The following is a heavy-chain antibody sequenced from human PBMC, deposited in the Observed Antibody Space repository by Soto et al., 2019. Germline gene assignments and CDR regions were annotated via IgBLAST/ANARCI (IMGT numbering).Heavy chain of an antibody. CDR1: GFTFSIYS. CDR2: ISSSSSYI. Sequence: GGSLRLSCAASGFTFSIYSMNWVGQAPGKGLEWVSSISSSSSYIYYADSVKGRFTISRDNAKNSLYLQMNSLRAEDTAVYYCARDPTIAAAEYFDYWGQGTLVTVSS. J-gene: IGHJ4*02. V-gene: IGHV3-21*01. CDR3: ARDPTIAAAEYFDY. D-gene: IGHD6-13*01.